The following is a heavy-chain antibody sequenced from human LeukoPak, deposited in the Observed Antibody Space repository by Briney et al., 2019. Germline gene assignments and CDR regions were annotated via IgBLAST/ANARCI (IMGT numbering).Heavy chain of an antibody. CDR3: ARGGGNFDY. CDR2: IRQDGNEK. V-gene: IGHV3-7*01. J-gene: IGHJ4*02. Sequence: GGSLRLSCAASGFTFRSYWMSWVRQAPGEGLEWVANIRQDGNEKYYVDSVKGRFTISRDNVKNSLYLQMNSLRAEDTAMYYCARGGGNFDYWGQGTLVIVSS. CDR1: GFTFRSYW. D-gene: IGHD2-15*01.